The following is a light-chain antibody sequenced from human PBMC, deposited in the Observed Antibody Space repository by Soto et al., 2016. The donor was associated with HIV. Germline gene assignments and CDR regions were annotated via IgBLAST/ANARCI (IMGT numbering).Light chain of an antibody. Sequence: SYELTQPPSVSVSPGQTASITCSGDKLGDKYASWYQQKPGQSPVVVIYQGDKRPSGMSERFSGFNSGNTATLTISGTQAMDEADYYCQAWDSSTALYVFGTGTKVTVL. J-gene: IGLJ1*01. V-gene: IGLV3-1*01. CDR3: QAWDSSTALYV. CDR1: KLGDKY. CDR2: QGD.